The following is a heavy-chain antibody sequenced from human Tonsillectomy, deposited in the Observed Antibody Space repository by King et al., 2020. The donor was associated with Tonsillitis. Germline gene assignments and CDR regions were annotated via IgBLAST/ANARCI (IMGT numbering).Heavy chain of an antibody. CDR1: GFPFDDYA. J-gene: IGHJ6*03. V-gene: IGHV3-43*02. CDR3: AKDGHIAAAGCYYYYYMDV. Sequence: VQLVESGGGVVQPGGSLRLSCAASGFPFDDYAMHWVRQAPGKGLEWVSLISGDGGNTYYADSMKGRFTISRDNSKNSLYLQMNSLRTEDTALYYCAKDGHIAAAGCYYYYYMDVWGKGTTVTVSS. CDR2: ISGDGGNT. D-gene: IGHD6-25*01.